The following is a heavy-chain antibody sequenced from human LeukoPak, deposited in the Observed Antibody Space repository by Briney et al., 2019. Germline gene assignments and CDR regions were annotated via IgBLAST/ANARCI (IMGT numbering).Heavy chain of an antibody. J-gene: IGHJ4*02. CDR1: GYTFTNYY. CDR2: INPSGGST. D-gene: IGHD2-15*01. Sequence: AASVKVSCKASGYTFTNYYMHWVRQAPGQGLEWMGIINPSGGSTKYAQKFQGRVTMTRDTSTSTVYVELSSLRSEDTAVYYCARAPPRGGVVVVAATPGFSHFDYRGQGTPVSVSS. CDR3: ARAPPRGGVVVVAATPGFSHFDY. V-gene: IGHV1-46*01.